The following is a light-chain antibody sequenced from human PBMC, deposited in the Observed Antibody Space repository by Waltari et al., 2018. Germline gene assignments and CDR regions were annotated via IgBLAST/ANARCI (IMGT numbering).Light chain of an antibody. J-gene: IGLJ2*01. CDR2: EVT. CDR1: SSDIGDYHF. V-gene: IGLV2-14*01. CDR3: SSYRYRRSLV. Sequence: QSALTQPPSVSGSPGQSITISCTGTSSDIGDYHFVTCYQNHPEKAPKLLIFEVTNRPSGVSNRFSGSKARNTASLTISGLQTDDEADYYCSSYRYRRSLVFGGGTKVTVL.